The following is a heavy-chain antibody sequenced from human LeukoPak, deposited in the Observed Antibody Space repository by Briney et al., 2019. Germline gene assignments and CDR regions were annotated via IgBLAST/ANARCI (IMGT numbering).Heavy chain of an antibody. J-gene: IGHJ4*02. D-gene: IGHD5-18*01. CDR2: INPGGGST. V-gene: IGHV1-46*01. CDR3: AREPAMTYYFDY. Sequence: ASLKVSCKASGYMFSSYYMHWVRQAPGQGLEWMGMINPGGGSTTYAQKFQDRVTMTRDTSTSTVYMELSSLRSEDTAVYYCAREPAMTYYFDYWGQGSLVTVSS. CDR1: GYMFSSYY.